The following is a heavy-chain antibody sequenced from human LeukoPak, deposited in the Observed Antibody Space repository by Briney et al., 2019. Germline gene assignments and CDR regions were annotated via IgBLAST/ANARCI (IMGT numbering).Heavy chain of an antibody. Sequence: SETLSLTCTVSGGSISSGSYYWSWIRQPAGKGLVWIGRIYTSGSTNYNPSLKSRVTISVDTSKNQFSLKLSSVTAADTAVYYCARKGVTRAFDIWGQGTMVTVSS. D-gene: IGHD4-23*01. CDR1: GGSISSGSYY. V-gene: IGHV4-61*02. CDR2: IYTSGST. J-gene: IGHJ3*02. CDR3: ARKGVTRAFDI.